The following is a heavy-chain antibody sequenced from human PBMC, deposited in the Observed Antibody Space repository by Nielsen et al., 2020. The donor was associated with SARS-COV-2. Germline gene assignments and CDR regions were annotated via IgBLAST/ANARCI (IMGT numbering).Heavy chain of an antibody. J-gene: IGHJ4*02. CDR3: ARDVDYYDSSGYWDY. D-gene: IGHD3-22*01. CDR1: GFTFSSYE. V-gene: IGHV3-48*03. CDR2: ISSSGSTI. Sequence: GESLKISCAASGFTFSSYEMNWVRQAPGKGLEWVSYISSSGSTIYYADSVKGRFTISRDNAKNSLYLQMNSLRAEDTAVYYCARDVDYYDSSGYWDYWGQGTLVTVSS.